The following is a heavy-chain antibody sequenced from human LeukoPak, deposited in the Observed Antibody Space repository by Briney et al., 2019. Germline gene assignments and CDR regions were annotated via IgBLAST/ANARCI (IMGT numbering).Heavy chain of an antibody. V-gene: IGHV4-34*01. CDR2: INHSGST. Sequence: SETLSLTCAVYGGSFSGYYWSWIRQPPGKGLEWIGEINHSGSTNYNPSLKSRVTISVDTSKNQFSLKLSAVTAADTAVYYCARAIAAAGIYHMDVWGKGTTVTVSS. CDR3: ARAIAAAGIYHMDV. D-gene: IGHD6-13*01. J-gene: IGHJ6*03. CDR1: GGSFSGYY.